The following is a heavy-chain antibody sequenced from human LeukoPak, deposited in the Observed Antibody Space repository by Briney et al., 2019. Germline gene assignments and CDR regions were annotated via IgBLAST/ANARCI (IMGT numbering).Heavy chain of an antibody. CDR3: ARDRVVPAATFDY. Sequence: PGGSLRLSCAASGFTFSDYYMSWIRQAPGKGLEWVSYISSSGSTIYYADSVKGRFTISRDNAKNSLYLQMNSLRAEDTAVYYCARDRVVPAATFDYWGQGTLVTVSS. V-gene: IGHV3-11*04. CDR1: GFTFSDYY. J-gene: IGHJ4*02. D-gene: IGHD2-2*01. CDR2: ISSSGSTI.